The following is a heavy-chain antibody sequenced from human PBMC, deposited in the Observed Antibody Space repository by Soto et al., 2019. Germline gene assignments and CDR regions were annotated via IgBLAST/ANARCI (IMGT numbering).Heavy chain of an antibody. Sequence: SGPTLVNPTQTLTLTCTLSGFSLRTSGVGVGWIRQPPGKALEWLALIYWNDDKRYSPSLKSRLTITKDTSKNQVVLTMTNMDPVDTATYYCAHSRDPTYYYDSSGYWQDYWGQGTLVTVSS. D-gene: IGHD3-22*01. V-gene: IGHV2-5*01. CDR2: IYWNDDK. J-gene: IGHJ4*02. CDR3: AHSRDPTYYYDSSGYWQDY. CDR1: GFSLRTSGVG.